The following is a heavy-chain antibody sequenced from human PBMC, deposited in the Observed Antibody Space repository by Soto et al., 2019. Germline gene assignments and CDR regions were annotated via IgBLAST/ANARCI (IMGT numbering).Heavy chain of an antibody. Sequence: GLSLRLSCAASGLTFSDRYMHWVRQAPGKGLEWFCRISKNTNSYTTEFASSVKGRFIISRDDSTNSLYLQMSSLKTEDTAVYYCTTVTTVDYYFDYWRQGTLVTVSS. J-gene: IGHJ4*02. CDR2: ISKNTNSYTT. D-gene: IGHD4-17*01. V-gene: IGHV3-72*01. CDR1: GLTFSDRY. CDR3: TTVTTVDYYFDY.